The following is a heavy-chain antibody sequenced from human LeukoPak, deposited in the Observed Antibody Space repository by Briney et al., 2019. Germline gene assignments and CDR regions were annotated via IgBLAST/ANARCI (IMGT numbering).Heavy chain of an antibody. D-gene: IGHD2-15*01. Sequence: SETLSLTCTVSGGSISSSTYYWGWIRQPPGKGLEWIGSIYHSRTTYDNPSLKSRVTISLDTPKNQFSLKLSSVTAADTAVYYCARGSGANSGGSCYLDYWGQGTLVTVSS. CDR3: ARGSGANSGGSCYLDY. CDR2: IYHSRTT. V-gene: IGHV4-39*07. J-gene: IGHJ4*02. CDR1: GGSISSSTYY.